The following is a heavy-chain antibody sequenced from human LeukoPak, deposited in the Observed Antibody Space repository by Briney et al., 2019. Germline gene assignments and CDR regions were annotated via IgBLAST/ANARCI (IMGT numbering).Heavy chain of an antibody. CDR3: ARDGQSYYDFWSGYIQIDY. CDR2: IYHSGST. J-gene: IGHJ4*02. Sequence: PSETLSLTCAVSGGSFSGYYWSWIRQAPGKGLEWIGSIYHSGSTYYNPSLKSRVTISVDTSKNQFSLKLSSVTAADTAVYYCARDGQSYYDFWSGYIQIDYWGQGTLVTVSS. CDR1: GGSFSGYY. D-gene: IGHD3-3*01. V-gene: IGHV4-34*01.